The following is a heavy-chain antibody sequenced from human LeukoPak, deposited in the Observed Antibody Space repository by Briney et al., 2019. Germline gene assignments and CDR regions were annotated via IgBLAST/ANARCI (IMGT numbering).Heavy chain of an antibody. CDR2: INHSGST. CDR3: TLSGSYYYDSSGLHVGWFDP. CDR1: GGSFSGYY. D-gene: IGHD3-22*01. J-gene: IGHJ5*02. V-gene: IGHV4-34*01. Sequence: PSETLSLTCAVYGGSFSGYYWSWIRQPPGKGLEWIGEINHSGSTNYNPSLKSRVTISVDTSKNQFSLKLSSVTAADTAVYYCTLSGSYYYDSSGLHVGWFDPWGQGTLVTVSS.